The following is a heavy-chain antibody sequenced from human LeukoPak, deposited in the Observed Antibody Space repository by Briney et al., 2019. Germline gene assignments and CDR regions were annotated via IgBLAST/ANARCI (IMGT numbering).Heavy chain of an antibody. CDR1: GGSISSYY. V-gene: IGHV4-59*01. J-gene: IGHJ3*02. CDR3: ARAKGYCSGGSCGAFDI. Sequence: SETLSLTCTVSGGSISSYYWSWIRQPPGKGLEWIGYIYYSGSTNYNPSLKSRVTISVDTSKNQFSLKLSSVTAADTAVYYCARAKGYCSGGSCGAFDIWGQGTMVTVSS. D-gene: IGHD2-15*01. CDR2: IYYSGST.